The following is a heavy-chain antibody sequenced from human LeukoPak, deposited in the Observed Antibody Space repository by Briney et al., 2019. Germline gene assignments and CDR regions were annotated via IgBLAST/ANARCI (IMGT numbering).Heavy chain of an antibody. Sequence: SETLSLTCTVSGDSISNYFWSWIRQPAGKGLEWIGRIYTSGRTNYNPSLKCRVTMSVDTSKNQFSLKLNSVTAADTAVYYCAGPLSFPWGQGTLVTVSS. D-gene: IGHD2/OR15-2a*01. CDR1: GDSISNYF. CDR3: AGPLSFP. J-gene: IGHJ5*02. V-gene: IGHV4-4*07. CDR2: IYTSGRT.